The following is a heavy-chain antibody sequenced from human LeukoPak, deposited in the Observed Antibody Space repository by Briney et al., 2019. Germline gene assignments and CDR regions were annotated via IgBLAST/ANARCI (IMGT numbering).Heavy chain of an antibody. CDR1: GGSISSYY. CDR2: IYYSGST. V-gene: IGHV4-59*01. CDR3: ARTVTNFASNWFDP. D-gene: IGHD4-17*01. Sequence: PSETLSLTCTVSGGSISSYYWSWIRQPPGKGLEWIGYIYYSGSTNYNPSLKSRVTISVDTSKNQFSLKLSSVTAADTAVYYCARTVTNFASNWFDPWGQGTLVTVSS. J-gene: IGHJ5*02.